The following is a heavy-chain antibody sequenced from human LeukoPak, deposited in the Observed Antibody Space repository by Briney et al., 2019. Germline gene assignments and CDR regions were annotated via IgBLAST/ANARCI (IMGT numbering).Heavy chain of an antibody. CDR3: ASTAVTMIDTNAFDI. J-gene: IGHJ3*02. CDR2: IYYSGST. D-gene: IGHD3-22*01. V-gene: IGHV4-39*07. Sequence: SETLSLTCTVSGGSISSSSYYWGWIRQPPGKGLEWIGSIYYSGSTYYNPSLKSRVTISVDTSKNQFSLQLNSVTPEDTAVYYCASTAVTMIDTNAFDIWGQGTMVTVSS. CDR1: GGSISSSSYY.